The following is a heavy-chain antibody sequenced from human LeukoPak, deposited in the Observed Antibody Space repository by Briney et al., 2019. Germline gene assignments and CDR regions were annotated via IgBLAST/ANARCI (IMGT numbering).Heavy chain of an antibody. CDR3: ARGATYKNWFDP. J-gene: IGHJ5*02. CDR2: INAGNGNT. CDR1: GYTFIRYA. D-gene: IGHD1-1*01. Sequence: GASVKISCKASGYTFIRYAMHWVRQAPGQRLEWMGWINAGNGNTKYSQKFQGRVTITADESTSTAYMELSSLRSEDTAVYYCARGATYKNWFDPWGQGTLVTVSS. V-gene: IGHV1-3*01.